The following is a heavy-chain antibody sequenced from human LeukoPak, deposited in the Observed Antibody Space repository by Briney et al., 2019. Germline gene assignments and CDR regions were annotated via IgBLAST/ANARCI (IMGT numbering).Heavy chain of an antibody. Sequence: SETLSLTCTVSGGSISTSVYYWGWIRQPPGKELEWIGTLYHNGSTYYNPSLKSRITIFVDTSKNQFSLKLNSVTAADTAVYYCARRWAHFDYWGQGTLVTVSS. CDR2: LYHNGST. CDR3: ARRWAHFDY. D-gene: IGHD3-16*01. CDR1: GGSISTSVYY. J-gene: IGHJ4*02. V-gene: IGHV4-39*01.